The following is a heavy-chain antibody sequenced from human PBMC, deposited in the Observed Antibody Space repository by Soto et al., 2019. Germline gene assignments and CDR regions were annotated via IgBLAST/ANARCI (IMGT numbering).Heavy chain of an antibody. CDR3: AKDLQAYGDYDYYCYGLDV. V-gene: IGHV3-30*18. CDR1: GFTFSTFG. J-gene: IGHJ6*02. Sequence: QLVESGGGVVPPGASLRLSCAASGFTFSTFGMHWVRQTPGKGLEWVAVISYDGNNKVDADSVKGRFTIPRDNFKNTVDLVMNNLNVDDTAVYYCAKDLQAYGDYDYYCYGLDVWGQGATVSVSS. CDR2: ISYDGNNK. D-gene: IGHD4-17*01.